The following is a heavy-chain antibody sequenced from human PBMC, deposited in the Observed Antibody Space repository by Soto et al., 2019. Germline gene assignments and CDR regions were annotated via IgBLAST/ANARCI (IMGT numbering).Heavy chain of an antibody. CDR3: ARGPMPYFDY. Sequence: QVQLVESGGGVVQPGRSLRLSCAASGFTFSSHGMHWVRQAPGKGLKWVAVIWYDGSVKYYVDFVKGRFTISRDNSKNTLYLQMNSLRAEDTAVYYCARGPMPYFDYWGRGTLVTVSS. CDR1: GFTFSSHG. D-gene: IGHD2-2*01. J-gene: IGHJ4*02. V-gene: IGHV3-33*01. CDR2: IWYDGSVK.